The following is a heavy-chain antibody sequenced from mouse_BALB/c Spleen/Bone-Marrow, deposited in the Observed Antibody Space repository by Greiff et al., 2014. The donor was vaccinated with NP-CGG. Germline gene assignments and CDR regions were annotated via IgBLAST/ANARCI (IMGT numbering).Heavy chain of an antibody. Sequence: VQLQQSGAELVKPGASVKLSCTASGFNIKDTYMHWVKQRPEQGLEWIGRIDPANGNTKYDPKFQGKATITADTSSNTAYLQLSSLTSEDTAVYYCAIYYYGSSGFAYWGQATLVTVSA. D-gene: IGHD1-1*01. CDR1: GFNIKDTY. CDR3: AIYYYGSSGFAY. CDR2: IDPANGNT. V-gene: IGHV14-3*02. J-gene: IGHJ3*01.